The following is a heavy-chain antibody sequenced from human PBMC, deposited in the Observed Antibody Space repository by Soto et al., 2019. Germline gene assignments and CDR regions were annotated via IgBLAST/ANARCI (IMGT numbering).Heavy chain of an antibody. V-gene: IGHV4-59*08. CDR2: IYYSGST. Sequence: SETLSLTCTVSGGSISSYYWSWIRQPPGKRIEWIGYIYYSGSTNYNPSLKSRVTISVDTSKNQFSLKLSSVTAADTAVYYCARLPDCSGGSCYSSDAFDIWGQGTMVTVSS. CDR3: ARLPDCSGGSCYSSDAFDI. CDR1: GGSISSYY. D-gene: IGHD2-15*01. J-gene: IGHJ3*02.